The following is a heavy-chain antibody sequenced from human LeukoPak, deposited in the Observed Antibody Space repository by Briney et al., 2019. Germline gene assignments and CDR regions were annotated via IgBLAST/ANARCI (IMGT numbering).Heavy chain of an antibody. D-gene: IGHD3-10*01. CDR1: GGSISSGSYY. CDR2: IYTSGST. Sequence: SETLSLTCTVSGGSISSGSYYWSWIRQPAGKGLEWIGRIYTSGSTNYNPSLKSRVTISVDTSKNQFSLKLSSVTAADTAVYYCARVSGSFMDVWGKGTTVTISS. V-gene: IGHV4-61*02. J-gene: IGHJ6*03. CDR3: ARVSGSFMDV.